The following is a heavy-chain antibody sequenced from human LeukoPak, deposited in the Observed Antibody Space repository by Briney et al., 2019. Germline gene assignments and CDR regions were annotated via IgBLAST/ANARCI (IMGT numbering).Heavy chain of an antibody. J-gene: IGHJ4*02. CDR2: IYPDDSDDSDT. V-gene: IGHV5-51*01. CDR3: ARLYYGSGSFYNHIDY. Sequence: PGESLKISCRGAGYSFTSYWIAWVRQTPGKGPEWMGIIYPDDSDDSDTRYSPSFQGQVTISADKSISTAYLQWSSLKASDTAMYYCARLYYGSGSFYNHIDYWGQGTLVTVSS. CDR1: GYSFTSYW. D-gene: IGHD3-10*01.